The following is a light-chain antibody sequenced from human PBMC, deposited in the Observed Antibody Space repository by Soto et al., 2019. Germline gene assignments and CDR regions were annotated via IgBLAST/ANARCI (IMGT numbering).Light chain of an antibody. CDR2: AGT. CDR3: CSYAGSSTYV. V-gene: IGLV2-23*01. CDR1: SSDVGSYNL. J-gene: IGLJ1*01. Sequence: QSALTQPASVSGSPGQSITISCTGTSSDVGSYNLVSWYQQHPGKTPRLMIYAGTQRPSGVSNRFSGSKSGNTASLTISGLQAEDEADYYCCSYAGSSTYVFGTGTKLTVL.